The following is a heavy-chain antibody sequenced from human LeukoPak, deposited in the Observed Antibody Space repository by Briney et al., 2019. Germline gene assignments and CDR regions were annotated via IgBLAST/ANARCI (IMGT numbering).Heavy chain of an antibody. J-gene: IGHJ3*02. D-gene: IGHD6-19*01. CDR1: GFTFSSYA. CDR2: ISYAGTNK. V-gene: IGHV3-30-3*01. Sequence: GGSLRLSCAASGFTFSSYAIHWVRQAPGKGLEWVAVISYAGTNKYYADSVKGRFTISRDNSKNTLYLQMNSLRPEDTAVYYCARENGPHSSGFPPGIWGQGTMVTVSS. CDR3: ARENGPHSSGFPPGI.